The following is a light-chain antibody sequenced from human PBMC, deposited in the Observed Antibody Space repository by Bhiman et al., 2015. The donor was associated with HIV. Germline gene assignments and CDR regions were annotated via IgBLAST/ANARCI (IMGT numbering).Light chain of an antibody. CDR2: EVN. J-gene: IGLJ3*02. V-gene: IGLV2-8*01. Sequence: QSALTQPPSASGSPGQSVAISCTGTSSDFGAYNYVSWYQQHPGKAPKLIISEVNKRPSGVSNRFSGSKSGNTASLTISGLQAEDEADYYCSSYTNSNSWVFGGGTRVTVL. CDR1: SSDFGAYNY. CDR3: SSYTNSNSWV.